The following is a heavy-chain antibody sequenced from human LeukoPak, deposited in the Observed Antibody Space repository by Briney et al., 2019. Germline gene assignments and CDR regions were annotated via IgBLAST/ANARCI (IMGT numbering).Heavy chain of an antibody. D-gene: IGHD3-10*01. V-gene: IGHV1-8*01. J-gene: IGHJ5*02. CDR3: VRDGEGVAISVNYWFDP. CDR2: MNPNNGNT. Sequence: ASVKVSCKASGFTFTSYDINWVRQASGQGLEWKGWMNPNNGNTGYAQKFQGRVTMTRDTSISTAYMELRGLRSDDTAVYYCVRDGEGVAISVNYWFDPWGQGTLVTVSS. CDR1: GFTFTSYD.